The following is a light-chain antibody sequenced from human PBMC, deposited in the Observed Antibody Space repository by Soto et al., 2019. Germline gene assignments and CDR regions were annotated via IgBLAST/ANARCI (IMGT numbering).Light chain of an antibody. CDR1: QSVSSS. V-gene: IGKV3-20*01. Sequence: EKVMTQSPATLSVSPGEIATLSFSASQSVSSSLAWYQQKPGQAPRLLIYGASTRATGIPARFSGSGSGTDFTLTISRLEPEDFAVYYCQQYGSSPRAFGPGTKVDIK. CDR3: QQYGSSPRA. CDR2: GAS. J-gene: IGKJ3*01.